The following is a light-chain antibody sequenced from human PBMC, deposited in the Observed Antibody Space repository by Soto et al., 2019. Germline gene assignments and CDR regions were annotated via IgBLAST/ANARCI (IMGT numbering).Light chain of an antibody. Sequence: QSALTQPASVSGSPGQSITISCTGTSSDVGGYNYVSWYQQHPGKAPKLIIYEISNRPSGVSYRFSGSKSGNTASLTISGLEAEDEADYYCSSYTPSSTVVFGGGTKLTVL. CDR3: SSYTPSSTVV. CDR2: EIS. J-gene: IGLJ3*02. V-gene: IGLV2-14*01. CDR1: SSDVGGYNY.